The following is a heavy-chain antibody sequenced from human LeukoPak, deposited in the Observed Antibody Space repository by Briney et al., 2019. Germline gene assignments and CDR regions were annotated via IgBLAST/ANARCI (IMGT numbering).Heavy chain of an antibody. J-gene: IGHJ4*02. D-gene: IGHD3-22*01. CDR1: GGSFSGYY. CDR3: ARDSSGSYRDFDY. CDR2: IWYDGSNK. Sequence: LSLTCAVYGGSFSGYYWSWIRQPPGKGLEWVAVIWYDGSNKYYADSVKGRFTISRDNSKNTLYLQMNSLRAEDTAVYYCARDSSGSYRDFDYWGQGTLVTVSS. V-gene: IGHV3-33*08.